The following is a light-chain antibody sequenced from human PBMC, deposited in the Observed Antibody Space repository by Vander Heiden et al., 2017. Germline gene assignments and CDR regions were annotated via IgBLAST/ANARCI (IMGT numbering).Light chain of an antibody. CDR3: AAWDDSLNGVV. Sequence: QSVLTQPPSASGTPGQRVTISCSGSSSNIESNTVNWYQQLPGTAPKLLIYTNKRRPSGVPDRFSGSRSGTSASLAISGLQSEDEADYYCAAWDDSLNGVVFGGGTKLTVL. J-gene: IGLJ2*01. CDR2: TNK. CDR1: SSNIESNT. V-gene: IGLV1-44*01.